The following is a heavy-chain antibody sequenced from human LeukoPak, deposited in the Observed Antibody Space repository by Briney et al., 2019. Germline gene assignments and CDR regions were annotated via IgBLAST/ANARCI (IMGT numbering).Heavy chain of an antibody. D-gene: IGHD1-26*01. V-gene: IGHV4-59*08. CDR2: IYYSGST. CDR1: GGSVTSYY. J-gene: IGHJ4*02. CDR3: ARRAVGATHFDY. Sequence: SETLSLTCTVSGGSVTSYYWSGIRQPPTKGLECIGYIYYSGSTDYNPSLKSRVTFSVDTSKNQFSLELSSVTAADTAVYYCARRAVGATHFDYWGQGTLVTVSS.